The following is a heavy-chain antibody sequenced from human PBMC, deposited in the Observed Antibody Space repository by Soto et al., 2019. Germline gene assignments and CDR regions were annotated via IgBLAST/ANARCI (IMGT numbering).Heavy chain of an antibody. CDR1: GFSLTSPGMC. Sequence: SGPTLVNPTETLTLTCTFSGFSLTSPGMCVSWIRQPPGKALEWLALIERDDDDKYYSTSLKTRLTISKDTRKNQVVLTMANMEPADTGTYYCARSIRGPRRFNGMDVWGQGTTVTLSS. CDR2: IERDDDDK. D-gene: IGHD1-20*01. J-gene: IGHJ6*02. V-gene: IGHV2-70*13. CDR3: ARSIRGPRRFNGMDV.